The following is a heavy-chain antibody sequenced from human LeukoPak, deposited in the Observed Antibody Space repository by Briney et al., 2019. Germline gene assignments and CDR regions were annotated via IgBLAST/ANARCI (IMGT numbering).Heavy chain of an antibody. D-gene: IGHD3-22*01. Sequence: SVKVSXKASGGTFSSYAISWVRQAPGQGLEWMGGIIPIFGTANYAQKFQGRVTITTDESTSTAYMELSSLRSEDTAVYYCASGDYYDSSNFDYWGQGTLVTVSS. CDR2: IIPIFGTA. V-gene: IGHV1-69*05. CDR3: ASGDYYDSSNFDY. CDR1: GGTFSSYA. J-gene: IGHJ4*02.